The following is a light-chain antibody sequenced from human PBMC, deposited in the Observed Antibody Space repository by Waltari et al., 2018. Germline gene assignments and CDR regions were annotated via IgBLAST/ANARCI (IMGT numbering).Light chain of an antibody. CDR1: QSVSSS. J-gene: IGKJ4*01. CDR3: QQRRNWPAVT. V-gene: IGKV3-11*01. CDR2: DSS. Sequence: EIVLTQSPATLSLSPGERATLSCRASQSVSSSLAWYRQKPGQAPRLLIYDSSTRATGIPARCSGSGSGTDFTLTISTLEPEDFAVYYCQQRRNWPAVTFGGGTKVEIK.